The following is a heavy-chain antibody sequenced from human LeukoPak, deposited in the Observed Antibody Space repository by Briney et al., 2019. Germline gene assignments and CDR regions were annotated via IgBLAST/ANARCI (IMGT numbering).Heavy chain of an antibody. V-gene: IGHV3-43*02. CDR1: GFTFDDYA. J-gene: IGHJ3*02. D-gene: IGHD3-22*01. CDR2: ISGDGGST. Sequence: GGSLRLSCAASGFTFDDYAMHWVRQAPGKGLEWVSLISGDGGSTYYADSVKGRFTIFRDNSKNSLYLQMNSLRAEDTAVYYCAREKYSSAPNDAFDIWGQGTMVTVSS. CDR3: AREKYSSAPNDAFDI.